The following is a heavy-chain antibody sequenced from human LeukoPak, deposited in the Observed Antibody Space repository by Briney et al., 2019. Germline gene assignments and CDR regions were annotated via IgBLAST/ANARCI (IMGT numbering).Heavy chain of an antibody. J-gene: IGHJ4*02. CDR1: GFTFSSYS. CDR3: ARVRAGLQPAPYDY. Sequence: GGSLRLSCAASGFTFSSYSMNWVRQAPGKGLEWVSTFSESGGNTYYADSVKGRFTISRDNSKNTLYLQMNSLRAEDTAVYYCARVRAGLQPAPYDYWGQGTLVTVSS. D-gene: IGHD6-19*01. V-gene: IGHV3-23*01. CDR2: FSESGGNT.